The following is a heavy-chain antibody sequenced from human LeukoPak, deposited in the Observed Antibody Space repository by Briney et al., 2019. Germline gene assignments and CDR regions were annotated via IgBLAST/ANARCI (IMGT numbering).Heavy chain of an antibody. V-gene: IGHV3-23*01. J-gene: IGHJ4*02. CDR1: GFTFSRYW. D-gene: IGHD2-15*01. CDR2: ISSSDDGT. CDR3: AKAPVTSCRGAFCYPLDS. Sequence: GGSLRLSCAASGFTFSRYWMSWVRQAPGKRLEWVSAISSSDDGTYHAGSVRGRFTISRDRSKNTLYLQMNNLRTEDAAIYYCAKAPVTSCRGAFCYPLDSWGQGTLVTVSS.